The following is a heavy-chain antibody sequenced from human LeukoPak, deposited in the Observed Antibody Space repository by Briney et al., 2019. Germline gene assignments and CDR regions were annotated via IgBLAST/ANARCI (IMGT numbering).Heavy chain of an antibody. J-gene: IGHJ4*02. Sequence: PSETLSLTCAVYGGSFSGYYWSWIRQPPGKGLEWIGFIYYRGTTNNNPSLKSRVTTSIDTSKKQFSLNLSSVTAADTAIYYCAGVFSGRRPFELWGQGILVTVSS. CDR3: AGVFSGRRPFEL. CDR1: GGSFSGYY. D-gene: IGHD3-10*01. CDR2: IYYRGTT. V-gene: IGHV4-34*11.